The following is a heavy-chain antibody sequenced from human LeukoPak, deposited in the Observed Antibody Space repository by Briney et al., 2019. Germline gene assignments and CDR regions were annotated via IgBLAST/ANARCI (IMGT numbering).Heavy chain of an antibody. J-gene: IGHJ4*02. CDR3: AKDQGGYSSGWYHYFDY. CDR1: GFTFSSYA. Sequence: PGGSLRLSCAASGFTFSSYAISWVRQAPGKGLEWVSAISGSGGSTYYADSVKGRFTISRDNSKNTLYLQMNSLRAEDTAVYYCAKDQGGYSSGWYHYFDYWGQGTLVTVSS. V-gene: IGHV3-23*01. CDR2: ISGSGGST. D-gene: IGHD6-19*01.